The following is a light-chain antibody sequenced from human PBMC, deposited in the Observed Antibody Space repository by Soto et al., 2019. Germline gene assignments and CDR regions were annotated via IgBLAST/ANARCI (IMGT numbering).Light chain of an antibody. CDR3: QQYGSSPLYT. CDR1: QSVSSSY. CDR2: GAS. V-gene: IGKV3-20*01. Sequence: TQSPSTLSASVGDRVTITCRASQSVSSSYLAWYQQKPGQAPRLLIYGASSRATGIPDRFSGSGSGTDFTLTISRLEPEDFAVYYCQQYGSSPLYTFGQGTKVDIK. J-gene: IGKJ2*01.